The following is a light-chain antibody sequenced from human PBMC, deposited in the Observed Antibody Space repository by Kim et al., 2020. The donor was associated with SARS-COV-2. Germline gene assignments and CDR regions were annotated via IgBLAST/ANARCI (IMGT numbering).Light chain of an antibody. CDR2: YDS. J-gene: IGLJ1*01. CDR1: NMGSKS. CDR3: QVWDSSSDLV. V-gene: IGLV3-21*04. Sequence: VAPGKTARITCGGNNMGSKSVHWYQQKPGQAPVLVIYYDSDRPSGIPERFSGSNSGNTATLTISRVEAGDEADYYCQVWDSSSDLVFGTGTKVTVL.